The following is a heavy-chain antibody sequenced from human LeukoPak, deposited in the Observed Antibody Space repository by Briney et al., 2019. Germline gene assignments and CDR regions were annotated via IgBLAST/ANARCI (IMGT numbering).Heavy chain of an antibody. CDR2: ISYDGSNK. D-gene: IGHD3-22*01. J-gene: IGHJ4*02. Sequence: GGSLRLSCAASGFTFSSYGMHWVRQAPGKGLEWVAVISYDGSNKYYADSVKGRFTISRDNSKNTLYLQMNSLRAEDTAVYYCAKDLYYYDSSGFYGTFDYWGQGTLVTVSS. CDR1: GFTFSSYG. CDR3: AKDLYYYDSSGFYGTFDY. V-gene: IGHV3-30*18.